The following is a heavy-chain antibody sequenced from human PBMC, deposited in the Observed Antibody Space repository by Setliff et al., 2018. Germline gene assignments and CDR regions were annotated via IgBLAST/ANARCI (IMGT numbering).Heavy chain of an antibody. CDR1: GFTISYYA. D-gene: IGHD2-15*01. CDR3: ARTCSGSGCYAGLES. Sequence: HPGGSLRLSCAASGFTISYYAIHWVRQAPGKGLEWVAVSRYAENYQYYADSVKGRFTISRDNSENTLYLQMNSLRPEDTAVYYCARTCSGSGCYAGLESWGQGTPVTVSS. CDR2: SRYAENYQ. J-gene: IGHJ4*02. V-gene: IGHV3-30-3*01.